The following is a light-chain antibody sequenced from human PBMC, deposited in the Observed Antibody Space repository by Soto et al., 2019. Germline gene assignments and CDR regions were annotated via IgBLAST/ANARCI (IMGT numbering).Light chain of an antibody. CDR1: QTTSPKY. CDR3: QHFGSSPPVI. J-gene: IGKJ5*01. Sequence: EIELTQSLGTLSLSPGESATLSCRVSQTTSPKYVAWYQQRRGLAPRLLVYGASKRAAGIPDRFRGSGSGSEFSLTISGLEPEDFAVYFCQHFGSSPPVIFGQGTRLEIK. V-gene: IGKV3-20*01. CDR2: GAS.